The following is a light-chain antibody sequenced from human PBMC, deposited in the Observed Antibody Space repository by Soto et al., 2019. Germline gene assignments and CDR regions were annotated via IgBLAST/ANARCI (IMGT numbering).Light chain of an antibody. CDR2: AAS. CDR3: LQNNRYPWT. V-gene: IGKV1-17*03. Sequence: DIQTTQSPSAMSASVGDRVTITCRASQDISDFLAWFQQKPGEVPKRLIYAASSLESGVPSRFSGSGSGTGFTLTISSLQPEDFATYYCLQNNRYPWTFGQGTKVDIK. J-gene: IGKJ1*01. CDR1: QDISDF.